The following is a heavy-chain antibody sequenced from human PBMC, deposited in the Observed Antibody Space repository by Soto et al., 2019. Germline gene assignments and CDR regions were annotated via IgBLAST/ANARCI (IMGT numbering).Heavy chain of an antibody. CDR1: GFTFSSYG. CDR2: IWYDGSNK. J-gene: IGHJ4*02. V-gene: IGHV3-33*01. Sequence: GGSLRLSCAASGFTFSSYGMHWVRQAPGKGLEWVAVIWYDGSNKYYADSVKGRFTISRDNSKNTLYLQMNSLRAEDTAVYYCARDGGELQYRKPAYFDYWGQGTLVTVSS. CDR3: ARDGGELQYRKPAYFDY. D-gene: IGHD4-4*01.